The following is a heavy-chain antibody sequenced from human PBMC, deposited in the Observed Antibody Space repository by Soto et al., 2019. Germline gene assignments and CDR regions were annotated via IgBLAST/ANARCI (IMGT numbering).Heavy chain of an antibody. J-gene: IGHJ4*02. Sequence: QVHLGQSGAEVKKPGASVKVSCQGSGYAFTTYGITWVRQAPGQGLGWRGWSSAHNGNTNYAQKLQGRVTVTRDTSTSTAYMELRSLRYDDTALYYCARGRYGDYWGQGALVTVSS. CDR2: SSAHNGNT. V-gene: IGHV1-18*01. CDR1: GYAFTTYG. CDR3: ARGRYGDY. D-gene: IGHD1-1*01.